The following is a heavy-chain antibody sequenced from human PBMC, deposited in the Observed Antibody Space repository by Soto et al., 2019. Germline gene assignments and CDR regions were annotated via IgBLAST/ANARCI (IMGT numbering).Heavy chain of an antibody. CDR2: VYYTGRT. Sequence: PSETLSLTCTVSGASITNFQWSWVRQPPGKGLEWIGYVYYTGRTYYNPSLTSRVTLSLDTSQSQFSLKLSSVTAADTAVYYCARPNYDSSGYYYFDYWGQGTLVTVSS. J-gene: IGHJ4*02. D-gene: IGHD3-22*01. CDR3: ARPNYDSSGYYYFDY. V-gene: IGHV4-59*08. CDR1: GASITNFQ.